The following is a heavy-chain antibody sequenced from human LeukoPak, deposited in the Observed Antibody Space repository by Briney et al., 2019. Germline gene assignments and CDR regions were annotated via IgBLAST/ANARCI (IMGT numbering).Heavy chain of an antibody. CDR1: GYTFTSYG. J-gene: IGHJ5*02. V-gene: IGHV1-18*01. CDR2: ISAYNGNT. D-gene: IGHD2/OR15-2a*01. Sequence: ASVKVSCKASGYTFTSYGISWVRQAPGQGLEWMGWISAYNGNTNYAQKLQGRVTMTTDTSTSTAYMELRSLRSDDTAVYYCARDRPRYWNLYNWFDPWGQGTLVTVSS. CDR3: ARDRPRYWNLYNWFDP.